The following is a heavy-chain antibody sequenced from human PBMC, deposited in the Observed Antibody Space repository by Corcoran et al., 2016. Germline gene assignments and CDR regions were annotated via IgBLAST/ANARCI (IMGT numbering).Heavy chain of an antibody. CDR2: IIPIFGTA. CDR3: ASTLRIQLWSQNYGMDV. CDR1: GGTFSSYA. D-gene: IGHD5-18*01. V-gene: IGHV1-69*01. Sequence: QVQLVQSGAEVKKPGSSVKVSCKASGGTFSSYAISWVRQAPGQGLEWMGGIIPIFGTANYAQKFQGRVTITADESTSTAYMELSSLRSEDTAVYYWASTLRIQLWSQNYGMDVWGQGTTVTVSS. J-gene: IGHJ6*02.